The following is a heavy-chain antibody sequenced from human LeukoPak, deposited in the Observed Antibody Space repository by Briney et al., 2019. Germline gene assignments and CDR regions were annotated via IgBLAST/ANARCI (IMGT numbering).Heavy chain of an antibody. V-gene: IGHV3-21*01. CDR2: ISDDSKYI. CDR3: ASTFAGRRE. D-gene: IGHD3-16*01. Sequence: GGSLRLSCAASGFTFSSYSMNWVRQAPGKGLEWVSSISDDSKYIYYADSVKGRFSISRDNAKSSLYLQMNSLRAEDTAVYYCASTFAGRREWGQGTLVTVSS. J-gene: IGHJ4*02. CDR1: GFTFSSYS.